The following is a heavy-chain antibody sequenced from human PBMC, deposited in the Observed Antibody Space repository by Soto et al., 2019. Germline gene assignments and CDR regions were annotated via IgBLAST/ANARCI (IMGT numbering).Heavy chain of an antibody. J-gene: IGHJ3*01. CDR2: IIPIPDIT. V-gene: IGHV1-69*08. CDR3: ARDPTTTRGDACDL. Sequence: QFQLVQSGAEVKKPGSSVKVSCKAPGGTFITYIISWVRQAPGQGLEWMGRIIPIPDITDNAQKFQGRVTFSADKSTSKAYMELSSRRSEDTAVYYCARDPTTTRGDACDLWGQWTMVTVSS. D-gene: IGHD1-7*01. CDR1: GGTFITYI.